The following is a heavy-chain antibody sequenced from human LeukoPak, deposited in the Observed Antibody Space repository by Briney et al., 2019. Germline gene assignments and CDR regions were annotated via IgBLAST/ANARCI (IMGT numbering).Heavy chain of an antibody. Sequence: SQTLSLTCTVSGGSISSGSYYWSWIRQPGGKGLEWIGRIHTSGSPNYNPSLKSRRTRSIDTSKNQFSLKVYSVTAADTAVYYCARVPAGRSDLFDDWGQGTLVTVSS. D-gene: IGHD6-25*01. J-gene: IGHJ4*02. CDR2: IHTSGSP. CDR1: GGSISSGSYY. V-gene: IGHV4-61*02. CDR3: ARVPAGRSDLFDD.